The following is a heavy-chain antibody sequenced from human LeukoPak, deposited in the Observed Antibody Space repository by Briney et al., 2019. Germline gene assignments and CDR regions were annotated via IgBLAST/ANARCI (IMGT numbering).Heavy chain of an antibody. J-gene: IGHJ5*02. CDR3: ASVGYSSSSGLDP. Sequence: PGGSLRLSCAASGFTSSSYSMNWVRQAPGKGLEWVSSISSSSSYIYYADSVKGRFTISRDNAKNSLYLQMNSLRAEDTAVYYCASVGYSSSSGLDPWGQGTLVTVSS. D-gene: IGHD6-13*01. CDR1: GFTSSSYS. CDR2: ISSSSSYI. V-gene: IGHV3-21*01.